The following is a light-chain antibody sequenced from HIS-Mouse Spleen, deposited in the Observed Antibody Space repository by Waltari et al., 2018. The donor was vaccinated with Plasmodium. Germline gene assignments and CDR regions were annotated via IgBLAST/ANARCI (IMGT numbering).Light chain of an antibody. CDR1: QGIISW. Sequence: DIQITHSPSSMSASVGYRLPITWRASQGIISWLAWYQKKPGQAPRLLIYVASSLESGVPARFSGSGSGTDFTLTISSLQPEDFATYYCQQDNSFPLTFGQGTKVEIK. V-gene: IGKV1-12*01. J-gene: IGKJ1*01. CDR2: VAS. CDR3: QQDNSFPLT.